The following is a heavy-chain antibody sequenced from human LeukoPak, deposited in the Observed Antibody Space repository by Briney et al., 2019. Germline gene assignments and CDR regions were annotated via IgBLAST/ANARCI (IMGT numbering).Heavy chain of an antibody. J-gene: IGHJ4*02. CDR3: ARGSTS. V-gene: IGHV4-59*01. CDR2: IYYSGST. D-gene: IGHD2-2*01. Sequence: SETLSLTCTVSGGSISSYYWRWIRQPPGKGLEWIGYIYYSGSTNYNPSLKSRVTISVDTSKNQFSLKLSSVTAADTAVYYCARGSTSWGQGTLVTVSS. CDR1: GGSISSYY.